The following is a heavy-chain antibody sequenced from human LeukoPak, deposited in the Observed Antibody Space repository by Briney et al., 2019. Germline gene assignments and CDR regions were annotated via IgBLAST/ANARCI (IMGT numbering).Heavy chain of an antibody. V-gene: IGHV3-23*01. CDR2: LSTETDNT. D-gene: IGHD6-19*01. J-gene: IGHJ4*02. CDR3: ARSPGGWFHDH. CDR1: GFTFSRG. Sequence: GGSLRLSCAASGFTFSRGMSWGRQAPGKGLEWVSSLSTETDNTYYAVSVKGRFTISRDISKNTLYLQMNSLRGEDTAVYYCARSPGGWFHDHWGQGTLVAVSS.